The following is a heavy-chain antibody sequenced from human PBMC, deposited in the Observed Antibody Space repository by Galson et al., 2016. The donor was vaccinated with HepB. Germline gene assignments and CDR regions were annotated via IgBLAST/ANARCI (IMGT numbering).Heavy chain of an antibody. Sequence: SLRLSCAASGFTFDDYGIHWVRHAPGKGLEWVAGITWNSGTVFYADSVKGRFTISRDNNKNSVYLQMDTLSVEDTAFYFCARDPYQWLSKYYFDDAGQGALVTVSS. D-gene: IGHD2-2*01. J-gene: IGHJ4*02. V-gene: IGHV3-9*01. CDR2: ITWNSGTV. CDR3: ARDPYQWLSKYYFDD. CDR1: GFTFDDYG.